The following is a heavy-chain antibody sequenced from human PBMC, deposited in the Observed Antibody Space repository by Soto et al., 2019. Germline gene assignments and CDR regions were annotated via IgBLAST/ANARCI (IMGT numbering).Heavy chain of an antibody. Sequence: QITLKESCPTLVKPTQTLTLTCTCSGLSLSTSGVGVGWIRQPPGKALEWLALIYWDDDKRYSPSLKSRLTITTDTYKSGVDLTMTNMDPGDTATYYCAHTLWFGDGTCIWFDHWSQGTLITVSS. CDR2: IYWDDDK. J-gene: IGHJ5*02. CDR3: AHTLWFGDGTCIWFDH. D-gene: IGHD3-10*01. CDR1: GLSLSTSGVG. V-gene: IGHV2-5*02.